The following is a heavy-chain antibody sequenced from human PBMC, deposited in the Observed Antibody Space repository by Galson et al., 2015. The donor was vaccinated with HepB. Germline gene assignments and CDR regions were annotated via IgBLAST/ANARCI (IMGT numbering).Heavy chain of an antibody. CDR1: GYTFTSYG. CDR3: AREGGATIKRRYYYYGMDV. Sequence: SVKVSCKASGYTFTSYGISWVRQAPGQGLEWMGWISAYNGNTNYAQKLQGRVTMTTDTSTSTAYMELRSLRSDDTAVYYCAREGGATIKRRYYYYGMDVWGQGTTVTVSS. D-gene: IGHD1-26*01. J-gene: IGHJ6*02. V-gene: IGHV1-18*04. CDR2: ISAYNGNT.